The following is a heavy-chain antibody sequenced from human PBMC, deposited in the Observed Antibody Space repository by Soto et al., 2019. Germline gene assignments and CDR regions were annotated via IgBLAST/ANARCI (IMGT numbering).Heavy chain of an antibody. D-gene: IGHD7-27*01. CDR1: GFILSDCA. CDR3: ARDLSWGSNWYYYMDV. J-gene: IGHJ6*03. V-gene: IGHV3-48*01. CDR2: IISSSSVI. Sequence: EVQLVESGGGLVQPGGSLRLSCATSGFILSDCAMNWVRQAPGKGLEWVSYIISSSSVIDYADSVKGRFTVSRDNARNSLYIQMNSLRAEDTAVYYCARDLSWGSNWYYYMDVWGKGTTVTVSS.